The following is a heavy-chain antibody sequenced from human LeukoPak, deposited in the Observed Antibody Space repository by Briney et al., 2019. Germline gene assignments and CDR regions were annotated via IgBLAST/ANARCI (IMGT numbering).Heavy chain of an antibody. D-gene: IGHD6-19*01. CDR1: GGTFSSYA. CDR2: IIPIFGTA. Sequence: SVKVSCKASGGTFSSYAISWVRQAPGQGLEWMGGIIPIFGTANYAQKFQGRVTITADESTSTAYMELSSLRSEDTAVYYCARGHRMRLVNYWFDPWGQGTLVTVSS. CDR3: ARGHRMRLVNYWFDP. V-gene: IGHV1-69*13. J-gene: IGHJ5*02.